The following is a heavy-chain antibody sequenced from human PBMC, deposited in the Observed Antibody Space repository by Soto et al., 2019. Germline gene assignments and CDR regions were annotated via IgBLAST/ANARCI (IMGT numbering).Heavy chain of an antibody. CDR3: ATWHEREHAYDV. D-gene: IGHD1-1*01. J-gene: IGHJ3*01. V-gene: IGHV3-53*01. CDR2: HYDVDGS. CDR1: GLTISGKKY. Sequence: DVQLVESGGGLIQPGESLRLSCAAFGLTISGKKYVAWVRQAPGKGLEWVSAHYDVDGSFYADSVKGRFTTSSDSSKTTVYLQINYLRPDDTAVYYCATWHEREHAYDVWGQGTTVTVSS.